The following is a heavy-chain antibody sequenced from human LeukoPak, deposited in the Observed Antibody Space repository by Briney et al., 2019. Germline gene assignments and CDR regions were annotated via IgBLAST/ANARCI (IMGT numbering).Heavy chain of an antibody. Sequence: GGSLRLSCAASGFTFSSYAMHWVRQAPGKGLEWAAVISYDGSNKYYADSVKGRFTISRDNSKNTLYLQMNSLRAEDTAVYYCARDLPHPIAAAGFDYWGQGTLVTVSS. CDR2: ISYDGSNK. J-gene: IGHJ4*02. CDR1: GFTFSSYA. V-gene: IGHV3-30-3*01. D-gene: IGHD6-13*01. CDR3: ARDLPHPIAAAGFDY.